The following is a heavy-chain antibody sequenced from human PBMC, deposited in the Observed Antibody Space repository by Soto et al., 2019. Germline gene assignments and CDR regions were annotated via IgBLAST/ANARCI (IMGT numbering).Heavy chain of an antibody. J-gene: IGHJ6*02. Sequence: QVQLVQSGAEVKKPGASVKVSCKASGYTFTSYGISWVRQAPGQGLEWMGWISAYNGNTNYAQKVQGRVTMTTDTSTSTDYMELRSLISDDTAVYYCAREFEGYCSGGSCYEQGYGMDVWGQGTTVTVSS. CDR1: GYTFTSYG. V-gene: IGHV1-18*04. CDR3: AREFEGYCSGGSCYEQGYGMDV. CDR2: ISAYNGNT. D-gene: IGHD2-15*01.